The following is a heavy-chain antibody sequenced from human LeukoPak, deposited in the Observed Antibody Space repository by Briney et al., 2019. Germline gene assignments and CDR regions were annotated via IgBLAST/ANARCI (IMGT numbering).Heavy chain of an antibody. V-gene: IGHV4-39*01. CDR3: TRQEQLEEASIHD. J-gene: IGHJ1*01. D-gene: IGHD6-13*01. CDR2: VSYSGSS. Sequence: SETLSLTCSVSGGSISRSSYYWGWIRQPPGKGLEWIGSVSYSGSSDYKSSLQSRVTVSLDTSKNQFSLKLSSVTAADTAVYYCTRQEQLEEASIHDWGQGTLVIVSS. CDR1: GGSISRSSYY.